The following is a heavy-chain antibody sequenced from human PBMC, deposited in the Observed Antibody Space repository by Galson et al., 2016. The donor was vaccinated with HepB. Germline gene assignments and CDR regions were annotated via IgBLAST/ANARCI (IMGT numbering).Heavy chain of an antibody. Sequence: SETLSLTCAISGDSVSNDHAGWNWLRQSPSRGLEWLGRTYYRSAWHHEYVHSLGGRLILSADTSKNQLFLQLTSGTPEDTAVDYCARVVELGRGFHVWGQGTTVTVSS. CDR3: ARVVELGRGFHV. D-gene: IGHD3-10*01. J-gene: IGHJ6*02. CDR2: TYYRSAWHH. V-gene: IGHV6-1*01. CDR1: GDSVSNDHAG.